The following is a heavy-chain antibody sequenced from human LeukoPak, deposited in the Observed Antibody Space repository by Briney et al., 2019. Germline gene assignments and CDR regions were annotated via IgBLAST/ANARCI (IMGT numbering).Heavy chain of an antibody. Sequence: PGGSLRLSCAASGFTFLTYAMSWVRQAPGKGLQRVSVIRDSGASTYYADSVKGRFTISRDNSKNTLYLQMNRLRAEDTAVYYCGKAGRSGWYPGWPFDIWGQGTMVTVSS. CDR3: GKAGRSGWYPGWPFDI. CDR1: GFTFLTYA. J-gene: IGHJ3*02. D-gene: IGHD6-19*01. V-gene: IGHV3-23*01. CDR2: IRDSGAST.